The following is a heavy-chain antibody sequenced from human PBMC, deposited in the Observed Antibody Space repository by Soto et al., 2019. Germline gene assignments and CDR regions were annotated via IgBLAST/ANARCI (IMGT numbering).Heavy chain of an antibody. Sequence: EVRLLESGGGLVQGGGSLRLSCEASRFSFNTYAMGWARQAPGKGLECAASVEYKSDTTSYADSVKGRFTISRDNSMGTLYLQMNSLRVEDTAVYYCATAPTRLPGRLWEYPTYWGQGTRVSVSS. V-gene: IGHV3-23*01. CDR3: ATAPTRLPGRLWEYPTY. D-gene: IGHD3-16*01. CDR2: VEYKSDTT. CDR1: RFSFNTYA. J-gene: IGHJ4*02.